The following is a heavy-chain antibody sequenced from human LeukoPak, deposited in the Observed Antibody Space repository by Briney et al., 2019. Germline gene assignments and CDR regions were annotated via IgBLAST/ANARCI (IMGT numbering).Heavy chain of an antibody. V-gene: IGHV3-33*01. CDR3: ARDFCSGGSCYPDAFDI. D-gene: IGHD2-15*01. CDR1: GFTFSSYG. Sequence: GGSLRLSCAASGFTFSSYGMHWVRQAPGKGLEWVAVIWYDGTNTYYADSVKGRFTISRDNSKHTLYLQMNSLRAEDAAVYYCARDFCSGGSCYPDAFDIWGQGTMVTVSS. J-gene: IGHJ3*02. CDR2: IWYDGTNT.